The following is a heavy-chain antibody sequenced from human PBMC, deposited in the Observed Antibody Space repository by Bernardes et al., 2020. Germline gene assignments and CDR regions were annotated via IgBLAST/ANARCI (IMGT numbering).Heavy chain of an antibody. CDR2: ISSSGSTI. J-gene: IGHJ5*02. CDR3: ASLNYYDSSGRGA. CDR1: GFTFSSYE. V-gene: IGHV3-48*03. D-gene: IGHD3-22*01. Sequence: GWSLSHSCAASGFTFSSYEMNWVRQAPGKGLEWVLYISSSGSTIYYADSVKGRFTISRDNAKNSLYLQMNSLRAEDTAVYYCASLNYYDSSGRGAWGQGTLFTVSS.